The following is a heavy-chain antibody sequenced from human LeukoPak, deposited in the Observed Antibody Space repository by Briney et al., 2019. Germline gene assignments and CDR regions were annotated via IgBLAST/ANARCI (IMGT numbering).Heavy chain of an antibody. J-gene: IGHJ3*02. Sequence: PSETLSLTCTVSGGSISSSSYYWGWIRQSPGKGLEWIGNIYSGGSTYYTPSLKSRVTISVDTSKNQFSLKLSSVTAADTAIYFCARHSRSGSAGHENAFDIWGQGTMVTVSS. CDR2: IYSGGST. D-gene: IGHD1-14*01. V-gene: IGHV4-39*01. CDR3: ARHSRSGSAGHENAFDI. CDR1: GGSISSSSYY.